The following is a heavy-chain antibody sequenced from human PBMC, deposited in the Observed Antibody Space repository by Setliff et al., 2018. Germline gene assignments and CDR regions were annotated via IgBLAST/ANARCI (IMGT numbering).Heavy chain of an antibody. CDR3: AKLVWLTTWYYMDV. J-gene: IGHJ6*03. CDR1: GFTFSSYS. D-gene: IGHD5-18*01. Sequence: PGGSLRLSCAASGFTFSSYSMNWVRQAPGKGLEWVSSISSSSSYIYYADSVKGRFTISRDNAKNSLYLQMNSLRAEDTAVYYCAKLVWLTTWYYMDVWGKGTTVTVSS. CDR2: ISSSSSYI. V-gene: IGHV3-21*01.